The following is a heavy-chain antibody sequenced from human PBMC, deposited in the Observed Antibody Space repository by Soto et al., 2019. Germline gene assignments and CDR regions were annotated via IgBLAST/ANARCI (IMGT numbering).Heavy chain of an antibody. CDR1: GFTFSNDA. CDR3: AKDLLGVSGPIDY. V-gene: IGHV3-23*01. D-gene: IGHD3-3*01. CDR2: ISGDGISA. Sequence: PGGSLILSCAASGFTFSNDAMSWVRQAPGKGPEWVSAISGDGISAYYADSVRGRFTIFRDNSENTLFLQMHSLRADDTAVYYCAKDLLGVSGPIDYWRQGA. J-gene: IGHJ4*02.